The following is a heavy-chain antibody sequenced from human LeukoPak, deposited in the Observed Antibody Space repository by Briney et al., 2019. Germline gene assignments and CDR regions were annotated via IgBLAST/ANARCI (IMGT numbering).Heavy chain of an antibody. V-gene: IGHV3-30*04. Sequence: GGSLRLSCAASGFTFSSYAMHWVRQAPGKGLEWVAVISYDGSNKYYADSVKGRFTNSRDNSKNTVSLQMNSLRGDDTAVYYCAKDDAWGRYKDWGQGTLVTVSS. D-gene: IGHD3-16*01. J-gene: IGHJ1*01. CDR1: GFTFSSYA. CDR2: ISYDGSNK. CDR3: AKDDAWGRYKD.